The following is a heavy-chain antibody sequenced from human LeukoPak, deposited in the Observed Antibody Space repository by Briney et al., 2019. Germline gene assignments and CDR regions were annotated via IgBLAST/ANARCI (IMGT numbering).Heavy chain of an antibody. CDR1: GGSISSYY. D-gene: IGHD3-22*01. CDR3: ARPRSSGYSFPLGY. Sequence: SETLSLTCTVSGGSISSYYWSWIRQPPGKGLEWIGYIYYSGSTNYNPSLKSRVTISVDTSKNQFSLKLSSVTAADTAVYYCARPRSSGYSFPLGYWGQGTLVTVSS. CDR2: IYYSGST. V-gene: IGHV4-59*01. J-gene: IGHJ4*02.